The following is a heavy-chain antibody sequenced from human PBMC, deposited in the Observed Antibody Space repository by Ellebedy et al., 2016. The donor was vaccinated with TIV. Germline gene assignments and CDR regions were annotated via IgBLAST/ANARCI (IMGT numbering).Heavy chain of an antibody. CDR3: AKTYYLDKSAYNPWWFDY. CDR1: GYTFTAYY. D-gene: IGHD3-16*01. V-gene: IGHV1-2*02. CDR2: IKPNSGGT. J-gene: IGHJ4*02. Sequence: AASVTVSCKASGYTFTAYYIHWARQAPGQGLEWMGWIKPNSGGTNYAQRFQGRVTMTGDTSITTAYMELSRLTYDDTAVYYCAKTYYLDKSAYNPWWFDYWGQGTLVTVSP.